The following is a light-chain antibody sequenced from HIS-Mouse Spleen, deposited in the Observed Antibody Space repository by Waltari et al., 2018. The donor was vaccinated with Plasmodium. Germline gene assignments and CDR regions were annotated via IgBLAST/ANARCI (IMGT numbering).Light chain of an antibody. CDR2: EDS. CDR3: YSTDSSGNHRV. V-gene: IGLV3-10*01. Sequence: YQLPQPPSVSLPPEQTARITSCGAALQKKYACYEQQKADQAPVLVIYEDSKRPSGIPERFSGSSSGTMATLTISGAQVEDEADYYCYSTDSSGNHRVFGGGTKLTVL. CDR1: ALQKKY. J-gene: IGLJ3*02.